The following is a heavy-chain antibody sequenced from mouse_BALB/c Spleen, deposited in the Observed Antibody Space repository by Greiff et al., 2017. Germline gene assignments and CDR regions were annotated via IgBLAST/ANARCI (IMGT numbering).Heavy chain of an antibody. Sequence: EVHLVESGGGLVQPGGSRKLSCAASGFTFSSFGMHWVRQAPEKGLEWVAYISSGSSTIYYADTVKGRFTISRDNPKNTLFLQMTSLRSEDTAMYYCARSGVRAAMDYWGQGTSVTVSA. CDR3: ARSGVRAAMDY. V-gene: IGHV5-17*02. CDR2: ISSGSSTI. J-gene: IGHJ4*01. D-gene: IGHD2-14*01. CDR1: GFTFSSFG.